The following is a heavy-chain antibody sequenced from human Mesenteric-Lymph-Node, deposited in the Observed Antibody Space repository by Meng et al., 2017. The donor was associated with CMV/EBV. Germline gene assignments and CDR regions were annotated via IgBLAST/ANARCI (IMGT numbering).Heavy chain of an antibody. V-gene: IGHV1-18*01. CDR1: GYTFTTYG. Sequence: ASVKVSCKASGYTFTTYGITWVRQAPGQGLEWMGWISGYNGDTKYAQKFQGRVTMTTDTSTSTAYMEVRSLRSDDTAVYYCARGDSCDHWGQGTLVTVSS. CDR3: ARGDSCDH. J-gene: IGHJ4*02. CDR2: ISGYNGDT. D-gene: IGHD5-18*01.